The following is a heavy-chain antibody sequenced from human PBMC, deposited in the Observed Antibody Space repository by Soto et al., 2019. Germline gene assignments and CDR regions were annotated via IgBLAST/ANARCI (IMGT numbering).Heavy chain of an antibody. CDR1: GFTFSSYW. Sequence: PGGSLRLSCAASGFTFSSYWMSWVRQAPGKGLERVANIKQDGSEKYHVDSVKGRFTISRDNAKNSLYLQMNSLRGEDTAVYYCARDPGRDGYNELDYWGQGTLVTVSS. D-gene: IGHD5-12*01. CDR2: IKQDGSEK. CDR3: ARDPGRDGYNELDY. V-gene: IGHV3-7*03. J-gene: IGHJ4*02.